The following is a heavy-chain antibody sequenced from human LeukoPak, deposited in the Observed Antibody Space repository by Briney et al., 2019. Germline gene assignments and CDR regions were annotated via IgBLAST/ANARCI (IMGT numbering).Heavy chain of an antibody. V-gene: IGHV3-23*01. J-gene: IGHJ4*02. CDR2: ISGGGDIT. CDR1: GFNFANHA. D-gene: IGHD2-21*02. Sequence: GGSLRLSCAASGFNFANHAMSWVRQTAGKGLEWVSAISGGGDITYYADSVKGRFTISRDNSKDTLSLQMHSLRPGDTAVYYCVREDTPATANYWGQGTLVTISS. CDR3: VREDTPATANY.